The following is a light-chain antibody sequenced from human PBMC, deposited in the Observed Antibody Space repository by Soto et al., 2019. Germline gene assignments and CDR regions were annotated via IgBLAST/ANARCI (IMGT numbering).Light chain of an antibody. V-gene: IGKV1-33*01. CDR2: DIY. CDR3: QQYEELPYT. J-gene: IGKJ2*01. Sequence: DIKMTQSASSLSASVGDRVTITCQASQVIRNYLNWYRQKPGKAPELLIYDIYTLEFGVPSRFGGSGSGTDFTFTITGLQPEDIGTYFCQQYEELPYTFGQGTKLEI. CDR1: QVIRNY.